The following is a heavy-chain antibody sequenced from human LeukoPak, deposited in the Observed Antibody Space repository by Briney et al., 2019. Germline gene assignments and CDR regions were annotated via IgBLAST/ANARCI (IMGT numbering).Heavy chain of an antibody. CDR3: ARVGVRGVNGRAYFDY. CDR1: GYSFSSYW. D-gene: IGHD3-10*01. J-gene: IGHJ4*02. V-gene: IGHV5-51*01. CDR2: IYPGDSDT. Sequence: GESLKISCQGSGYSFSSYWIGWVRQMPGKGLEWMGIIYPGDSDTTYSPSFQGQVTFSADKSISTAYLQWNSLKASDTAIYYCARVGVRGVNGRAYFDYWGQGTLVTVSS.